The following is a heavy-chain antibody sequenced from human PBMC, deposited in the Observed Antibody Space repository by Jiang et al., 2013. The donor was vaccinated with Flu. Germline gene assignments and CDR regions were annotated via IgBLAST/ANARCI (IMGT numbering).Heavy chain of an antibody. CDR2: MNPNSGNT. V-gene: IGHV1-8*01. J-gene: IGHJ5*02. CDR1: GYTFTSYD. CDR3: ARGFVVGATTWSNWFDP. D-gene: IGHD1-26*01. Sequence: GAEVKKPGASVKVSCKASGYTFTSYDINWVRQATGQGLEWMGWMNPNSGNTGYAQKFQGRVTMTRNTSISTAYMELSSLRSEDTAVYYCARGFVVGATTWSNWFDPWGQGTLVTVSS.